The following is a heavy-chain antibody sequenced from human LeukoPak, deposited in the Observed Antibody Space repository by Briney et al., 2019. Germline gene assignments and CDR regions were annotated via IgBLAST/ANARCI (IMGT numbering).Heavy chain of an antibody. J-gene: IGHJ6*02. D-gene: IGHD3-3*01. V-gene: IGHV3-21*01. CDR1: GFTFSSYS. Sequence: GGSLRLSCAASGFTFSSYSMNWVRQAPGKGLEWVSSISSSSSYIYYADSVKGRFTISRDNAKNSLYLQMNSLRAEDTAVYYCARGPPSGPGPWERYYDFWSTHSGGGMDVWGQGTTVTVSS. CDR3: ARGPPSGPGPWERYYDFWSTHSGGGMDV. CDR2: ISSSSSYI.